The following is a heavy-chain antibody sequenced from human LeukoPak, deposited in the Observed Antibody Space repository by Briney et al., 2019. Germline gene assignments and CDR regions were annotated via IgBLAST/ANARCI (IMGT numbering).Heavy chain of an antibody. CDR1: GGSISSYY. Sequence: PSETLSLTCTVSGGSISSYYWSWIRQPPGKGLEWIGEINHSGSTNYNPSLKSRVTISVDTSKNQFSLKLSSVTAADTAVYYCARHGWYGVRVPFGYWGQGTLVTVSS. J-gene: IGHJ4*02. CDR3: ARHGWYGVRVPFGY. D-gene: IGHD3-10*01. CDR2: INHSGST. V-gene: IGHV4-34*01.